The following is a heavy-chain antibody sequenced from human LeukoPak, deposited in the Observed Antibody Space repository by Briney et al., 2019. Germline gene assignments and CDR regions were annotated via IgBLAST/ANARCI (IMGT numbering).Heavy chain of an antibody. Sequence: GGSLRLSCAASGFTFSSYAMHWVRQAPGKGLEWVAVISYDGSNKYYADSVKGRFTISRDNSKNTLYLQMNSLRAEDTAVYYWPKGGGYAWFFDYWGQGTLVTVSS. CDR1: GFTFSSYA. J-gene: IGHJ4*02. D-gene: IGHD5-12*01. CDR2: ISYDGSNK. V-gene: IGHV3-30*04. CDR3: PKGGGYAWFFDY.